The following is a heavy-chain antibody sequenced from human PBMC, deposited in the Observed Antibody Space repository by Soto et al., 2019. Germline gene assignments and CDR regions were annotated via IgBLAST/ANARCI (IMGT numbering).Heavy chain of an antibody. CDR2: ISGSGGST. J-gene: IGHJ4*02. V-gene: IGHV3-23*01. CDR3: AKDHGATTVTYSTRIN. Sequence: EVQLLESGGGLVQPGGSLRLSWAASGFTFSSYAMSWVRQAPGKGLEWVSAISGSGGSTYYADSVKGRFTISRDNSKNTLYLQMNSLRAEDTAVYYCAKDHGATTVTYSTRINWGQGTLVTVSS. D-gene: IGHD4-17*01. CDR1: GFTFSSYA.